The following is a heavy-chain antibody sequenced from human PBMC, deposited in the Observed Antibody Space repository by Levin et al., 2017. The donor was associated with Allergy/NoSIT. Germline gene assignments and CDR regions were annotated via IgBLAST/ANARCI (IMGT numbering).Heavy chain of an antibody. CDR1: GYTFTSYY. V-gene: IGHV1-46*01. D-gene: IGHD3-10*01. CDR3: TRDPHYYGSGSYYNEGAFDI. J-gene: IGHJ3*02. CDR2: INPSGGST. Sequence: GASVKVSCKASGYTFTSYYTHWVRQAPGQGLEWMGIINPSGGSTSYAQKFQGRVTMTRDTSTSTVYMELSSLRSEDTAVYYCTRDPHYYGSGSYYNEGAFDIWGQGTMVTVSS.